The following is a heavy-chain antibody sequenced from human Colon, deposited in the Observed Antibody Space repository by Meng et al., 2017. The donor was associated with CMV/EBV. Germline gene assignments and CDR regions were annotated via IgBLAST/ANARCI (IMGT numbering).Heavy chain of an antibody. Sequence: SVTVSCKASGYSFPNSHLHWVRQAPGQGLEWMGWINTNTGNPTYAQGLTGRFGFSLDTSVSTAYLQISSLKAEDTAMYYCASSLGAGAWGQGTLVTVSS. V-gene: IGHV7-4-1*02. CDR3: ASSLGAGA. CDR2: INTNTGNP. CDR1: GYSFPNSH. D-gene: IGHD3-16*01. J-gene: IGHJ5*02.